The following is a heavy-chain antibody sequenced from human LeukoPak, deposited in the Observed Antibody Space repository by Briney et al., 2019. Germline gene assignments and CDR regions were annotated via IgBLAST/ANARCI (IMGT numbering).Heavy chain of an antibody. V-gene: IGHV3-7*01. CDR3: AKYRPLAGLEY. J-gene: IGHJ4*02. CDR2: IKEDGGEK. CDR1: GFTFSSCW. D-gene: IGHD6-19*01. Sequence: PGGSLRLSCAASGFTFSSCWMSWVRQAPGKGLEWLANIKEDGGEKYYVDSVKGRFAISRDNAKNSLYLQMNSLRGKDTAVYYCAKYRPLAGLEYWGQGTLVTVSS.